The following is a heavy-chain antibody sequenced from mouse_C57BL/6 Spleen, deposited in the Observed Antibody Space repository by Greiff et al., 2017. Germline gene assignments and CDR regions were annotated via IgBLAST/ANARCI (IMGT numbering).Heavy chain of an antibody. D-gene: IGHD1-1*01. CDR1: GYTFTSYW. Sequence: VQLQQPGAELVKPGASVKMSCKASGYTFTSYWITWVKQRPGQGLEWIGDIYPGSGSTNYNEKFKSKATLTVDTSSSPAYMQLSSLTSEDSAVYYCARYYYGSSYARDYWGQGTSVTVSS. CDR3: ARYYYGSSYARDY. J-gene: IGHJ4*01. V-gene: IGHV1-55*01. CDR2: IYPGSGST.